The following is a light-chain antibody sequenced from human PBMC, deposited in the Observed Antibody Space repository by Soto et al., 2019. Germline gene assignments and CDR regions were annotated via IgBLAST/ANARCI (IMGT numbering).Light chain of an antibody. CDR2: GTS. CDR1: QSVDTY. J-gene: IGKJ5*01. Sequence: EIVLTQSPDTLSVSPGERATVSCRASQSVDTYLAWYQLKPGQAPRLLIFGTSSRLTDTPDRFSGTGSGTDFTLTISRVEPEDFAVYYCQQYATSPTTFGQGARLDNK. CDR3: QQYATSPTT. V-gene: IGKV3-20*01.